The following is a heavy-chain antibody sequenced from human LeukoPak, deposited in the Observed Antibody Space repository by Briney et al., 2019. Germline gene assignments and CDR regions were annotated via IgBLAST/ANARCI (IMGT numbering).Heavy chain of an antibody. CDR1: GYTFTAYY. Sequence: ASVKVSCRASGYTFTAYYMYWVRQAPGQGLEWMGRINPNSGGTNYAQKFQGRVTMTWDTSITTAYLELSRLRSDDTAVYYCARVLSESYPNDYWGQGTLVTVSS. D-gene: IGHD1-26*01. CDR3: ARVLSESYPNDY. V-gene: IGHV1-2*06. CDR2: INPNSGGT. J-gene: IGHJ4*02.